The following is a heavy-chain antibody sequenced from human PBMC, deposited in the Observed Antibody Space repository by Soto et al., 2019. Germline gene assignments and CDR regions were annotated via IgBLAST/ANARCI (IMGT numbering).Heavy chain of an antibody. D-gene: IGHD3-3*01. CDR2: ISAYNGNT. CDR3: ARDRGIGDYDFWSGYTY. Sequence: SVKVSCKASGYTFTSYGISWVRQAPGQGLEWMGWISAYNGNTNYAQKLQGRVTMTTDTSTSTAYMELRSLRSDDTAVYYCARDRGIGDYDFWSGYTYWGQGTLVTVSS. CDR1: GYTFTSYG. V-gene: IGHV1-18*04. J-gene: IGHJ4*02.